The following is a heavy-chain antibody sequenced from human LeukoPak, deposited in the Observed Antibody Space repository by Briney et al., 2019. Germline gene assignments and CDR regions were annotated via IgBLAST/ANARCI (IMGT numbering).Heavy chain of an antibody. D-gene: IGHD6-13*01. CDR3: ARQSTTGYSSIWYPYCFVDY. J-gene: IGHJ4*02. Sequence: SETLSLTCSVSFGSISTTSNYWAWIRQPPGKGLEWIGSIYYSGSTYYNPSLKSRLTISVDTSKNQFSLKLSSVTAADTAVYYCARQSTTGYSSIWYPYCFVDYWGQGTLVTVSS. CDR2: IYYSGST. V-gene: IGHV4-39*01. CDR1: FGSISTTSNY.